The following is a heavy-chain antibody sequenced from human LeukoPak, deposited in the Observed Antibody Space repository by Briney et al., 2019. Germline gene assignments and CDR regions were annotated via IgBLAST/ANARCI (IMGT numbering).Heavy chain of an antibody. CDR2: IIPIFGPA. CDR1: GGTFSSCA. V-gene: IGHV1-69*01. CDR3: ARDGELRYFDWLKNYYYGMDV. D-gene: IGHD3-9*01. J-gene: IGHJ6*04. Sequence: ASAKVSWKASGGTFSSCAISWGRQDTGQGLEWMARIIPIFGPANYAQKFQGRVTITADESTSTAYMELSSLRSEDTAVYYCARDGELRYFDWLKNYYYGMDVWGKGTTVTVSS.